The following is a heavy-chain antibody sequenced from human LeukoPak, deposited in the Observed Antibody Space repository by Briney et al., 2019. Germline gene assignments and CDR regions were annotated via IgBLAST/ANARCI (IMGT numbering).Heavy chain of an antibody. V-gene: IGHV3-48*04. Sequence: PGGSLRLSCAASGFTFSRYSMNWVRQAPGKGLEWVSYISTSGSTYYADSVKGRLTVSRDNAKNSLSLQMSSLRAEDTAVYYCARAPRGVPSSTAWARDYYYYYYMDVWGEGTTVTVSS. D-gene: IGHD3-10*01. CDR2: ISTSGST. CDR1: GFTFSRYS. CDR3: ARAPRGVPSSTAWARDYYYYYYMDV. J-gene: IGHJ6*03.